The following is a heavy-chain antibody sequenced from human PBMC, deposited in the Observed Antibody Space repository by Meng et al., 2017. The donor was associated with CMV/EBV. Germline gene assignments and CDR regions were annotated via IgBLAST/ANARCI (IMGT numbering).Heavy chain of an antibody. CDR2: IFSNDEK. V-gene: IGHV2-26*01. D-gene: IGHD6-13*01. CDR3: ALIAAAGTKGSTNYYYYYGMDV. CDR1: GFLLSNARMG. J-gene: IGHJ6*02. Sequence: SGPTLVKPTETLTLTCTVSGFLLSNARMGVRWIRQPPGKALEWLAHIFSNDEKSYSTSLKRRLTISKDTSKSQVVLTMTNMDPVDTATYYCALIAAAGTKGSTNYYYYYGMDVWGQGTTVTVSS.